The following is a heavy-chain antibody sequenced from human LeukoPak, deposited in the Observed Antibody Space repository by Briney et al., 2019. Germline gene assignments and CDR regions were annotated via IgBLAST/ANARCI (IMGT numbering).Heavy chain of an antibody. Sequence: SETLSLTCTVSGGSISSGDYYWSWIRQPPGKALEWIGYIYYSGSTYYNPSLKSRVTISIDTSKNQFSLKLSSVTAADTAMYYCASRGYTHGHFDYWGPGTLDSVPS. CDR3: ASRGYTHGHFDY. CDR1: GGSISSGDYY. D-gene: IGHD5-18*01. CDR2: IYYSGST. J-gene: IGHJ4*02. V-gene: IGHV4-30-4*01.